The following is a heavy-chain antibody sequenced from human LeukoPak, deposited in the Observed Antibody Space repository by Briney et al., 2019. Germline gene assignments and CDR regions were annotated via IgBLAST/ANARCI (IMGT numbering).Heavy chain of an antibody. J-gene: IGHJ4*02. Sequence: GGSLRLSCAASGFTFSSYEMNWVRPAPGKGREWVSYISSSGSTIYYADSVKGRFTISRDNAKNSLYLQMNSLRAQHTAVYYCARVLVAARRKIMGATDPDYWGQGTLVTVSS. V-gene: IGHV3-48*03. CDR3: ARVLVAARRKIMGATDPDY. D-gene: IGHD1-26*01. CDR1: GFTFSSYE. CDR2: ISSSGSTI.